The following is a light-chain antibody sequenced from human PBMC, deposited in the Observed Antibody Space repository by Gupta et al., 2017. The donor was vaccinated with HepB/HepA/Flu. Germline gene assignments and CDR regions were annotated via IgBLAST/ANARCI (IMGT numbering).Light chain of an antibody. CDR3: QSYDSSLIGWV. CDR2: GNI. J-gene: IGLJ3*02. CDR1: SSNIGAGFH. Sequence: QSVLTQPPSVSGAPGQRVTISCTGSSSNIGAGFHVHWYQQLPGTAPKLLIYGNINRPSGVPDRFSGSKSGTLASLAITGLQAEDEADYYCQSYDSSLIGWVFGGGTKLTVL. V-gene: IGLV1-40*01.